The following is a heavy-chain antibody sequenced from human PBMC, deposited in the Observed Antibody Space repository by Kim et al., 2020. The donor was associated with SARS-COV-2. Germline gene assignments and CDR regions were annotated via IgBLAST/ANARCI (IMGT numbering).Heavy chain of an antibody. V-gene: IGHV1-46*01. D-gene: IGHD3-3*01. J-gene: IGHJ6*02. CDR3: ARDRLVRIWSGYYPYYYYGMDV. Sequence: ASVKVSCKASGYTFTSYYMHWVRQAPGQGLEWMGIINPSGGSTSYAQKFQGRVTMTRDTSTSTVYMELSSLRSEDTAVYYCARDRLVRIWSGYYPYYYYGMDVWGQGTTVTVSS. CDR1: GYTFTSYY. CDR2: INPSGGST.